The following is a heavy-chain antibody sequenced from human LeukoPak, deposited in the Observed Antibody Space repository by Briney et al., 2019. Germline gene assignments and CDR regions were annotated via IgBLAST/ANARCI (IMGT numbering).Heavy chain of an antibody. J-gene: IGHJ4*02. Sequence: GESLKISCKGSGYTFTNYYIGWVRQMPGKGLEWMGIISHGDAEARYSPSFQGQVTISADKSISTAYLRCSSLKASDSAIYYCARRYCSSTSCNPYFFDFWGQGTLVTVSS. CDR2: ISHGDAEA. CDR3: ARRYCSSTSCNPYFFDF. D-gene: IGHD2-2*01. V-gene: IGHV5-51*01. CDR1: GYTFTNYY.